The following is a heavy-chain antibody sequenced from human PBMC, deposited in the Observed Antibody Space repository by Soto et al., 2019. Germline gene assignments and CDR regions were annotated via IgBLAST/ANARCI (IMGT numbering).Heavy chain of an antibody. J-gene: IGHJ5*02. CDR2: IAYSGYT. CDR1: GANISGAGSY. CDR3: ARAFVRSAIVP. Sequence: TMSRPCVVSGANISGAGSYWFWIRKPPGKGLEWIGYIAYSGYTYYNPSLRRRVTISADRSENKFSLTLKSVTAADTAVSFCARAFVRSAIVPWGQGTLLTVFS. V-gene: IGHV4-31*11. D-gene: IGHD2-21*01.